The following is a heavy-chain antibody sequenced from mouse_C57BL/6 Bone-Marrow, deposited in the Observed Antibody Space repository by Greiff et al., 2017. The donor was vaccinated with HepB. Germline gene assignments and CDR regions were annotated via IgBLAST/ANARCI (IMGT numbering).Heavy chain of an antibody. V-gene: IGHV14-2*01. CDR3: ASSVYYGNYEGWYFDV. Sequence: VQLQQSVAELVRPGASVKLSCTASGFNIKNTYMHWVKQRTEQGLEWIGRIDPEDGETKYAPKFQGKATITADASSNTAYLQLSSLTSEDTAVYYCASSVYYGNYEGWYFDVWGTGTTVTVSS. CDR1: GFNIKNTY. D-gene: IGHD2-1*01. J-gene: IGHJ1*03. CDR2: IDPEDGET.